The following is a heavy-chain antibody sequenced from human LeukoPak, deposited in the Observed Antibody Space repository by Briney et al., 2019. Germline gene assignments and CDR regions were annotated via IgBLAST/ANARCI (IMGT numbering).Heavy chain of an antibody. D-gene: IGHD1-26*01. Sequence: PSETLSLTCTVSGDSVTSGSYYWSWIRQPPGKGLEWIGYIYYSGNTNYNPSLKSRVIILVDTSKNQFSLKVSSVTAADTAVYYCAGTCGSYPHDAFDIWGQGTMVTVSS. J-gene: IGHJ3*02. CDR1: GDSVTSGSYY. CDR2: IYYSGNT. V-gene: IGHV4-61*01. CDR3: AGTCGSYPHDAFDI.